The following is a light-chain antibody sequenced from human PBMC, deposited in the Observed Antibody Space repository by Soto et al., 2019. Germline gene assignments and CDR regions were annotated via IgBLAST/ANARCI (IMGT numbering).Light chain of an antibody. V-gene: IGKV3D-20*02. Sequence: EIVLTQSPGTLSLSPGERATLSCRASQSVSSSYLAWYQQKPGQAPRLLIYDASDRATGIPARFSGSGSGTAFTLTISGLEPEDFALYYCQQRYNWPLTFGGGTKVDIK. CDR2: DAS. CDR3: QQRYNWPLT. CDR1: QSVSSSY. J-gene: IGKJ4*01.